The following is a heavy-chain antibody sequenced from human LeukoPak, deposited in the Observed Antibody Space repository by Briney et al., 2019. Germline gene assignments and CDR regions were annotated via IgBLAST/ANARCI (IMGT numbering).Heavy chain of an antibody. CDR3: AKVGTAMNY. CDR2: ISYDGSNK. Sequence: GRSLRLSCAASGFTFSSYGMHWVRQAPGKGLEWVAVISYDGSNKYYADSVKGRFTISRDNSKNTLYLQMNSLRAEDTAVYYCAKVGTAMNYWGRGTLVTVSS. CDR1: GFTFSSYG. V-gene: IGHV3-30*18. J-gene: IGHJ4*02. D-gene: IGHD5-18*01.